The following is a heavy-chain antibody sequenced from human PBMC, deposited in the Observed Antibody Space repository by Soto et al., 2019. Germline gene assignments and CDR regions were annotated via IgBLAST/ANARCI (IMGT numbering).Heavy chain of an antibody. V-gene: IGHV4-4*02. D-gene: IGHD2-2*01. CDR1: GGSISSSNW. J-gene: IGHJ5*02. CDR2: IYHSGST. Sequence: QVQLQESGPGLVKPSGTLFLTCAVSGGSISSSNWWSWVRQPPGKGLEWIGEIYHSGSTNYNPSLKSRVTISVDKSKNQFSLKLSSVTAADTAVYYCARAPYCSSTSCLNWFDPWGQGTLVTVSS. CDR3: ARAPYCSSTSCLNWFDP.